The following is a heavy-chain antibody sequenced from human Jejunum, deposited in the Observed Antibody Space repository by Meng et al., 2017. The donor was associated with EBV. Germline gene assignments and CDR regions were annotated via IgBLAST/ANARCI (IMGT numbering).Heavy chain of an antibody. CDR2: IYHSGST. CDR1: GNYISSSNW. CDR3: ARYGSGYFPALWY. D-gene: IGHD3-3*01. Sequence: ARLQESVPGMVRPPGTLSPTCAVSGNYISSSNWWGWVRRPPGKGLEWIGEIYHSGSTNYNPSLKSRVTISVDKSKNQFSLKLSSVTAADTAVYYCARYGSGYFPALWYWGQGTLVTVSS. V-gene: IGHV4-4*03. J-gene: IGHJ4*02.